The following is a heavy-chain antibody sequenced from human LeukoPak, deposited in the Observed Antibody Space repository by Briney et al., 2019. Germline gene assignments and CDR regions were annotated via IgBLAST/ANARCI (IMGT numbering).Heavy chain of an antibody. Sequence: GGSRRRSCAASGLTFSSYAMSWVRQAPEKGLEWVSTIGGSDGSTDYADSVKGRFTISRDNFKNTLYLQMRSLRAEDTAVYYCAREPGYSIGWGIDYWGQGTLVTVSS. J-gene: IGHJ4*02. D-gene: IGHD6-19*01. CDR3: AREPGYSIGWGIDY. CDR1: GLTFSSYA. CDR2: IGGSDGST. V-gene: IGHV3-23*01.